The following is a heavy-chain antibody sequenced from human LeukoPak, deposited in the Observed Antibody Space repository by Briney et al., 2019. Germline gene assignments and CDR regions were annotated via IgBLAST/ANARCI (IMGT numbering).Heavy chain of an antibody. CDR3: ARDRIQEWLPPGRCDY. J-gene: IGHJ4*02. D-gene: IGHD5-12*01. V-gene: IGHV3-30*04. Sequence: PGRSLRLSCAAPGFTFSSYAMHWVRQAPGKGLEWVAAISYDGSNKYYADSVKGRFTISRDNSKNTLYLQMNSLRAEDTAVYYCARDRIQEWLPPGRCDYWGQGTLVTVSS. CDR2: ISYDGSNK. CDR1: GFTFSSYA.